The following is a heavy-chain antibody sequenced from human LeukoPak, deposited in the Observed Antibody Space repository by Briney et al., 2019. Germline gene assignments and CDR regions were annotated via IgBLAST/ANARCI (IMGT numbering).Heavy chain of an antibody. D-gene: IGHD3-22*01. CDR1: GFTFSSYA. J-gene: IGHJ4*02. Sequence: GGSLRLSCAASGFTFSSYAMSWVRQAPGQGLEWVSAISGSGGSTYYADSVKGRFTISRDNSKNTLYLQMNSLRAEDTAVYYCAKDHTSYYDSSEGPADYWGQGTLVTVSS. V-gene: IGHV3-23*01. CDR3: AKDHTSYYDSSEGPADY. CDR2: ISGSGGST.